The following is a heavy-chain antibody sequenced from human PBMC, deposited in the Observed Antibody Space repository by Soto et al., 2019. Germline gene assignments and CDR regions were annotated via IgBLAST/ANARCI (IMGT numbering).Heavy chain of an antibody. CDR2: ISSSSSYT. D-gene: IGHD6-19*01. CDR3: ARIPQWLVKSIVA. Sequence: GGSLRLSCAASGFTFSDYYMSWIRQAPGKGLEWVSYISSSSSYTNYADSVKGRFTISRDNAKNSLYLQMNSLRAEDTAVYYCARIPQWLVKSIVAWGQGTLVTVSS. J-gene: IGHJ5*02. V-gene: IGHV3-11*06. CDR1: GFTFSDYY.